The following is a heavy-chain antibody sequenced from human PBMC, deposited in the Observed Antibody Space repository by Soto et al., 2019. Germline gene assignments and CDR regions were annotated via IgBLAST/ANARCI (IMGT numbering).Heavy chain of an antibody. Sequence: EVRLLESGEGLVQPGGSLKLSCAASGFTFSSYAMSWVRQAPGKGLEWVSSIGGSGGNTYYADSVKGRFTISRDNSKNTLFLQMNRLRAEDTAEYYCARVVRHFDTPYGMDVWGHGTTVTVSS. D-gene: IGHD3-9*01. CDR2: IGGSGGNT. J-gene: IGHJ6*02. CDR3: ARVVRHFDTPYGMDV. CDR1: GFTFSSYA. V-gene: IGHV3-23*01.